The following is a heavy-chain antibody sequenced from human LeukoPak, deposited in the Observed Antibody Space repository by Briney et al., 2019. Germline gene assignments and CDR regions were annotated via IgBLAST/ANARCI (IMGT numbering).Heavy chain of an antibody. CDR3: ARHSFVYDILTGHQRSLDY. V-gene: IGHV1-69*06. D-gene: IGHD3-9*01. CDR2: IIPIFGTA. Sequence: SVKVSCKASGGTFSSYAISWVRQAPGQGLEWMGGIIPIFGTANYAQKFQGRVTITADKSTSTAYMELSSLRSEDTAVYYCARHSFVYDILTGHQRSLDYWGQGTLVTVSS. CDR1: GGTFSSYA. J-gene: IGHJ4*02.